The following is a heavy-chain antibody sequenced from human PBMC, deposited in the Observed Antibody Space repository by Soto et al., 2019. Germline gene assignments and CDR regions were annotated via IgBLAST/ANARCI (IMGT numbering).Heavy chain of an antibody. D-gene: IGHD2-2*01. CDR1: GFTFDDYA. Sequence: EVQLVESGGGLVQPGRSLRLSCAASGFTFDDYAMHWVRQAPGKGLEWVSGISWNSGSIGYADSVKGRFTISRDNAKNSLYLQMNSLRAEDTALYYCAKGQSSTSYRPSGWYLFDYWGQGTLVTVSS. J-gene: IGHJ4*02. CDR3: AKGQSSTSYRPSGWYLFDY. CDR2: ISWNSGSI. V-gene: IGHV3-9*01.